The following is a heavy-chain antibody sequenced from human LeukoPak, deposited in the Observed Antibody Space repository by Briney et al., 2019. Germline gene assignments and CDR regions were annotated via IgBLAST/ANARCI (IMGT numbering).Heavy chain of an antibody. Sequence: ASVKVSCKASGYTFTSYGISWVQQAPGQGLEWMGWISAYNGNTNYAQKLQGRVTMTTDTSTSTAYMELRSLRSDDTAVYYCARMGGYYDILTGYYPPLYYFDYWGQGTLVTVSS. CDR1: GYTFTSYG. CDR2: ISAYNGNT. V-gene: IGHV1-18*01. J-gene: IGHJ4*02. CDR3: ARMGGYYDILTGYYPPLYYFDY. D-gene: IGHD3-9*01.